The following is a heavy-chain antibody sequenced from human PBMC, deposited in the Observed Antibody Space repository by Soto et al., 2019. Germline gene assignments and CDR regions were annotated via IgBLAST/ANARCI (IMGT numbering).Heavy chain of an antibody. CDR3: AKGPGFCTSSNCHNVYYGMDV. J-gene: IGHJ6*02. CDR2: ISHDGSNK. V-gene: IGHV3-30*18. Sequence: QVQLVESGGGVVQPGRSLRLSCAASGVTLSNYGMHWARQAPDKGLEWVAIISHDGSNKHYADSVKGRFTIYRDNSKNTLSLQMNSLRAEDTAVYYCAKGPGFCTSSNCHNVYYGMDVWGQGTTVTVSS. D-gene: IGHD2-2*01. CDR1: GVTLSNYG.